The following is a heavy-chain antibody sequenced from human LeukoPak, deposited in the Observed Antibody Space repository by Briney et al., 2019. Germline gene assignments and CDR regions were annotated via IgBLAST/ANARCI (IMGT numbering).Heavy chain of an antibody. V-gene: IGHV3-30-3*01. CDR2: TSYDGSNK. D-gene: IGHD3-22*01. Sequence: PGGSLRLSCAASGFTFSSYCMHWVRQAPGKGLEWVAVTSYDGSNKYYADSVKGRFTISRDNSKNTLSLQMNSLRAEDTAVYFCARGLYYKYYASNGDKKGAFDIWGQGTMVTVSS. CDR3: ARGLYYKYYASNGDKKGAFDI. J-gene: IGHJ3*02. CDR1: GFTFSSYC.